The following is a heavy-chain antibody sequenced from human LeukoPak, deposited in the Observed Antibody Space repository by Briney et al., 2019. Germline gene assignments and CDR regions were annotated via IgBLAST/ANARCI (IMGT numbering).Heavy chain of an antibody. CDR3: ARVPISRGGVSGGVYNAFEI. V-gene: IGHV4-34*01. CDR2: INHRGST. Sequence: SETLSLTCVVYGGSFSGYYWSWIRQSPGKGLEWIGEINHRGSTNYNPTLKRRVTISLDTSKNQFSLKLSSVTAADTAVYYCARVPISRGGVSGGVYNAFEIWGQGTMVTVSS. D-gene: IGHD3-16*01. J-gene: IGHJ3*02. CDR1: GGSFSGYY.